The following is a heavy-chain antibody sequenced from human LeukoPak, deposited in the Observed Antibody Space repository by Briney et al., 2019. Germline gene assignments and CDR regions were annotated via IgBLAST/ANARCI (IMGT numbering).Heavy chain of an antibody. CDR2: IYHSGST. V-gene: IGHV4-4*02. D-gene: IGHD6-13*01. J-gene: IGHJ4*02. CDR3: ARDLAAAFDC. Sequence: KPSETLSLTCAVSGGSISSSNWWSWVRQPPGKGLEWIGEIYHSGSTNYNPSLKSRVTMSVDTSKNQFSLKMSSVTAADTAVYYCARDLAAAFDCWGQGTLVTVSS. CDR1: GGSISSSNW.